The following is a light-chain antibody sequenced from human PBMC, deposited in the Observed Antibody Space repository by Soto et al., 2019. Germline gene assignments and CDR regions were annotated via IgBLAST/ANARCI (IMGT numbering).Light chain of an antibody. J-gene: IGKJ1*01. CDR2: GAS. CDR1: QSVSSSY. V-gene: IGKV3-20*01. Sequence: PGTLSLSPGERATLSCRASQSVSSSYLAWYQQKPGQAPRLLIYGASSRASGIPDRFSGSGSGTDFTLSISRLEPEDFAVYYCQQYGSSPRTFGQGTKVDIK. CDR3: QQYGSSPRT.